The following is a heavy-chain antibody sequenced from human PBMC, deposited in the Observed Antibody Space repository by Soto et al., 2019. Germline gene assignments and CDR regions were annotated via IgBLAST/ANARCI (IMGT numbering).Heavy chain of an antibody. D-gene: IGHD3-3*01. V-gene: IGHV3-23*01. CDR3: AKKVTIYAVDPADY. CDR1: GFTFSDFG. Sequence: PGGSLRLSCAASGFTFSDFGMGWVRQAPGKGLEWVSVISASGDATYYAASVKGRFTLSRDNSKNTLYLQMNSLTVADTAVYYCAKKVTIYAVDPADYWGQGTQVTVS. J-gene: IGHJ4*02. CDR2: ISASGDAT.